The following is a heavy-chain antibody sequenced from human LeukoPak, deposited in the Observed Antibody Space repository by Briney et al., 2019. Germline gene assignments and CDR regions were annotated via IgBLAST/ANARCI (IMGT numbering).Heavy chain of an antibody. J-gene: IGHJ4*02. CDR2: INYSGST. Sequence: SETLSLTCAVYGGSFSGYYWSWIRQPPGKGLEWIGEINYSGSTNYNPSLKSRVTISVDTSKNQFSLKLSSVTAADTAVYYCARAGYCSSTSCSLIDYWGQGTLVTVSS. D-gene: IGHD2-2*01. V-gene: IGHV4-34*01. CDR1: GGSFSGYY. CDR3: ARAGYCSSTSCSLIDY.